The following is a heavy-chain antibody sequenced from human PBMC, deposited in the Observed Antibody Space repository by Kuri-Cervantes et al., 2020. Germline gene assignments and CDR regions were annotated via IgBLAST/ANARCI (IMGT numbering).Heavy chain of an antibody. J-gene: IGHJ3*02. D-gene: IGHD6-13*01. V-gene: IGHV3-11*04. CDR1: GFTFSDYY. Sequence: LSLTGAASGFTFSDYYMSWIRQAPGKGLEWVSYISSSGSTIYYADSVKGRFTISRDNAKNTLYLQMNSLRAEDTAVYYCAGPMAAAGLNAFDIWGQGTMVTVSS. CDR3: AGPMAAAGLNAFDI. CDR2: ISSSGSTI.